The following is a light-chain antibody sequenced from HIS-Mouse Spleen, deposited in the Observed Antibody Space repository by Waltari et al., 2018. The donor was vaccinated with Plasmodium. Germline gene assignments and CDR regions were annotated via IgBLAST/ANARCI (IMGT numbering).Light chain of an antibody. CDR3: YSTDSSGNHRV. CDR1: ALPNKS. CDR2: EDS. J-gene: IGLJ2*01. Sequence: SSELTQPPSVSVSPGPTARLTCSGDALPNKSAYWYQQKSGQAPVLVIYEDSKRPSGIPERFSGSSSGTMATLTISGAQVEDEADYYCYSTDSSGNHRVFGGGTKLTVL. V-gene: IGLV3-10*01.